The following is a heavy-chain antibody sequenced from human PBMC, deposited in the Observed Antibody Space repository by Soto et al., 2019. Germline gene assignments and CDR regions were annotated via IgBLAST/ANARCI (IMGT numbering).Heavy chain of an antibody. CDR2: IWYDGSND. CDR1: GFTFSNYG. CDR3: ARDRWEFQLFYYGLDV. Sequence: GGSLRLSCAASGFTFSNYGMHWVRQAPGRGLEWVAIIWYDGSNDYYVDSVKGRFTISRDNSKNTLSLQMNSLRAEDTAVYYCARDRWEFQLFYYGLDVWGQGTTVTVSS. D-gene: IGHD1-26*01. V-gene: IGHV3-33*01. J-gene: IGHJ6*02.